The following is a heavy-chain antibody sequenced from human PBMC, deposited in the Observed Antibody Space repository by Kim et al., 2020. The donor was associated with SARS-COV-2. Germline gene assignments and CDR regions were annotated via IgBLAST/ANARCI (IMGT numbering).Heavy chain of an antibody. V-gene: IGHV4-4*07. CDR2: INHSGST. D-gene: IGHD3-3*01. CDR3: ARDVGGAVPSGKNWFDL. J-gene: IGHJ5*02. Sequence: SETLSLTCTVSGGSFSSYYWSWIRQPAGKGLEWIGQINHSGSTNYNPSLKSRVTMSVDTSKNQFSLKLSSVTAADTAVYYCARDVGGAVPSGKNWFDLWGPGTLVHRSS. CDR1: GGSFSSYY.